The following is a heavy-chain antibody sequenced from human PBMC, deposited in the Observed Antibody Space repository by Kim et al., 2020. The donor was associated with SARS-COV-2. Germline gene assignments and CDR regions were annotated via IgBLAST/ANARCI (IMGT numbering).Heavy chain of an antibody. CDR3: AKGWLRTFLEP. Sequence: SQTLSLTCAISGDSLSGNSGGWNWIRQSPSRGLEWLGRTYYSSKWYNDYALSVKSRITVNLDTSRNQLSLQLSSETTDDTAVYYCAKGWLRTFLEPWGQG. CDR2: TYYSSKWYN. CDR1: GDSLSGNSGG. D-gene: IGHD5-12*01. V-gene: IGHV6-1*01. J-gene: IGHJ5*02.